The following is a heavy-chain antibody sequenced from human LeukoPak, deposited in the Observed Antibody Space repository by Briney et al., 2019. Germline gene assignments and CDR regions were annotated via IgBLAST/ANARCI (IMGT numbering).Heavy chain of an antibody. Sequence: PGGSLRLSCAVSEFSFSSYEMNWVRPAPGKGLDWISYISRSGITKYFADSVQDAFTTFRDNDKSSIYLQMNRLRGEDSAIYYCARHRSGFDYWGQGILVTVSS. D-gene: IGHD3-22*01. CDR3: ARHRSGFDY. CDR1: EFSFSSYE. J-gene: IGHJ4*02. V-gene: IGHV3-48*03. CDR2: ISRSGITK.